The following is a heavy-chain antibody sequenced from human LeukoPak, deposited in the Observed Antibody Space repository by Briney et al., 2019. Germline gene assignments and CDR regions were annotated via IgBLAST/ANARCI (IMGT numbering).Heavy chain of an antibody. CDR3: AKDRGNSFYYGMDL. CDR1: GFTFSSYS. Sequence: PGGSLRLSCAASGFTFSSYSMNWVRQAPGKGLEWVALIRYDGSNKYYADSVTGRFTISRDNSKNTLYLQMNSLRGEDTAVYYCAKDRGNSFYYGMDLWGQGTTVTVSS. D-gene: IGHD3-10*01. V-gene: IGHV3-30*02. J-gene: IGHJ6*02. CDR2: IRYDGSNK.